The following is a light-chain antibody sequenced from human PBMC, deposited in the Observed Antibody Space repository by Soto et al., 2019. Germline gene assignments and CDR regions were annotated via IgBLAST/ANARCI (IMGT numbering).Light chain of an antibody. CDR3: MQALQTPRFT. CDR1: QSLLLSNGYNY. CDR2: LGS. J-gene: IGKJ3*01. V-gene: IGKV2-28*01. Sequence: DIVMTQSPLSLPVTPGEPASISCRSSQSLLLSNGYNYLDWYLQKPGQSPQLLIHLGSNRASGVPDRFSGSGSGTDFTLKISRVEAEDVGVYYCMQALQTPRFTFGPGTKVDIK.